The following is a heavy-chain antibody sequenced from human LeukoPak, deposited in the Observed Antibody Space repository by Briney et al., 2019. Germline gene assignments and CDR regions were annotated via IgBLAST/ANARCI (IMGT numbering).Heavy chain of an antibody. CDR3: AREPLRYFDWLLSYMDV. Sequence: ASVKVSCKASRYTFTSYDINWMREAAGQRLEWMGWMNPNTGRTGFAQKFQGRLTMTRDASISTAYMELSSLRSDDTAVYYCAREPLRYFDWLLSYMDVWGKGTTVTVSS. CDR2: MNPNTGRT. D-gene: IGHD3-9*01. V-gene: IGHV1-8*01. CDR1: RYTFTSYD. J-gene: IGHJ6*03.